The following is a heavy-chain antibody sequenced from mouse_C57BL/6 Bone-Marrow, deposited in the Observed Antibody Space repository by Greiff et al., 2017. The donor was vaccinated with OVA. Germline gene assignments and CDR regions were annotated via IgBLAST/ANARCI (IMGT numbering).Heavy chain of an antibody. V-gene: IGHV7-3*01. CDR3: ARSLYYDYDLNYFDY. Sequence: EVQRVESGGGLVQPGGSLSLSCAASGFTFTDYYMSWVRQPPGKALEWLGFIRNKANGYTTEYSASVKGRFTISRDNSQSILYLQMNALRAEDSATYYCARSLYYDYDLNYFDYWGQGTTLTVSS. J-gene: IGHJ2*01. CDR1: GFTFTDYY. CDR2: IRNKANGYTT. D-gene: IGHD2-4*01.